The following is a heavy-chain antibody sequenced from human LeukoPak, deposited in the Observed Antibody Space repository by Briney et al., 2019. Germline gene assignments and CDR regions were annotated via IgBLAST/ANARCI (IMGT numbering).Heavy chain of an antibody. Sequence: KPSETLSLTCTVSGSSISSSGYYWGWIRQPPGKGLEWIASIYYSGSTYYNPSLKSRVTISVDTSKNQLSLKLSSLTAAETAVYYCARHEYSGSYYGLSWFDPWGQGTLVTVSS. V-gene: IGHV4-39*01. J-gene: IGHJ5*02. CDR1: GSSISSSGYY. D-gene: IGHD1-26*01. CDR2: IYYSGST. CDR3: ARHEYSGSYYGLSWFDP.